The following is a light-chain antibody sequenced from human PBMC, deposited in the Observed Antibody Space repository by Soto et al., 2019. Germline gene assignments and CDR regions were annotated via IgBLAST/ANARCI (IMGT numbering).Light chain of an antibody. CDR2: DVS. V-gene: IGLV2-11*01. J-gene: IGLJ1*01. CDR3: CSYAGSYV. Sequence: SVLTQPRSVSGSPGQSVTISCTGTSSDVGGYNYVSWYQQHPGKAPKLMIYDVSKRPSGVPDRFSGSKSGSTASLTISGLQAEDEADYYCCSYAGSYVFGTGTKVTVL. CDR1: SSDVGGYNY.